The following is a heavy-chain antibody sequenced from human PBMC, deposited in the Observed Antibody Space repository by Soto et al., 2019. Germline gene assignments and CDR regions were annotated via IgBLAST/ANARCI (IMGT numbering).Heavy chain of an antibody. CDR2: ISGSGGST. V-gene: IGHV3-23*01. J-gene: IGHJ4*02. CDR3: AKDQGLQLWIY. D-gene: IGHD5-18*01. CDR1: GFTFSSYS. Sequence: HPGGSLRLSCAASGFTFSSYSMSWVRQAPGKGLEWVSAISGSGGSTYYADSVKGRFTISRDNSKNTLYLQMNSLRAEDTAVYYCAKDQGLQLWIYWGQGTLVTVSS.